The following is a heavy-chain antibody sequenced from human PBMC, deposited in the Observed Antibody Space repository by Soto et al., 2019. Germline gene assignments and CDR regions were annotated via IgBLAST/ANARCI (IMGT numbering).Heavy chain of an antibody. Sequence: ESGGGVVQPGRSLRLSCAASGFTFSSYGMHWVRQAPGKGLEWVAVISYDGSNKYYADSVKGRFTISRDNSKNTLYLQMNSLRAEDTAVYYCAKDSVVGSGGYYYAEPFDYWGQGTLVTVSS. J-gene: IGHJ4*02. CDR3: AKDSVVGSGGYYYAEPFDY. D-gene: IGHD3-22*01. CDR2: ISYDGSNK. CDR1: GFTFSSYG. V-gene: IGHV3-30*18.